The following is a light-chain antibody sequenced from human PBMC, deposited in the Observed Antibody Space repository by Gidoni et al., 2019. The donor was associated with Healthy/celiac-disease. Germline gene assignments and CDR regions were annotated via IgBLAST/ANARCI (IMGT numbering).Light chain of an antibody. J-gene: IGKJ4*01. CDR1: QSVSSY. V-gene: IGKV3-11*01. CDR2: DAS. Sequence: EIVLTPSPATLSLSPGERATISCRASQSVSSYLAWYQQKPGQAPRLLIYDASNRATGIPARFSGSGSGTDFTLTISSLEPEDFAVYYCQQRSNWPRLTFGGGTKVEIK. CDR3: QQRSNWPRLT.